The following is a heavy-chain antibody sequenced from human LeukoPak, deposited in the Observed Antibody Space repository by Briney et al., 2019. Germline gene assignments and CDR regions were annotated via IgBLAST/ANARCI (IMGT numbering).Heavy chain of an antibody. CDR1: GYSLSSGYY. Sequence: SETLSLTCTVSGYSLSSGYYWGWIRQPPGKGLEWIGSIYHSGSTYYNPSLKSRVTISVDTSKNQFSLKLSSVTAADTAVYYCARVIIDYGDYAHFDYWGQGTLVTVSS. J-gene: IGHJ4*02. CDR3: ARVIIDYGDYAHFDY. V-gene: IGHV4-38-2*02. D-gene: IGHD4-17*01. CDR2: IYHSGST.